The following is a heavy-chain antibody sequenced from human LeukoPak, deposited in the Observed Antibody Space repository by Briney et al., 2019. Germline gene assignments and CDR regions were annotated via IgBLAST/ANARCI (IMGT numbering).Heavy chain of an antibody. CDR1: GFTFSSYA. J-gene: IGHJ4*02. CDR3: VKDWSFSGWAYYFDY. D-gene: IGHD6-19*01. V-gene: IGHV3-30*04. CDR2: ISYDGSNK. Sequence: GGSLRLSCAASGFTFSSYAMHWVRQAPGKGLEWVAVISYDGSNKYYADSVKGRFTISRDNSKNTLYLQMNSLGAEDTAVYYCVKDWSFSGWAYYFDYWGQGTLMTVSS.